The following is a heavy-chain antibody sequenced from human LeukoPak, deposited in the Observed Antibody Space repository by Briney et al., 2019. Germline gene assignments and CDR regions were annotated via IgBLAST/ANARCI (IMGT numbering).Heavy chain of an antibody. J-gene: IGHJ2*01. CDR3: ARDYYDSSGYYDWYFDL. CDR2: ISYDGSNK. Sequence: GGSLRLSCAASGFTFSSYAMHWVRQAPGKGLEWVAVISYDGSNKYYADSVKGRFTISRDNSKNTLYLQMNSLRAEDTAVYYCARDYYDSSGYYDWYFDLWGRGTLVTVSS. V-gene: IGHV3-30*04. CDR1: GFTFSSYA. D-gene: IGHD3-22*01.